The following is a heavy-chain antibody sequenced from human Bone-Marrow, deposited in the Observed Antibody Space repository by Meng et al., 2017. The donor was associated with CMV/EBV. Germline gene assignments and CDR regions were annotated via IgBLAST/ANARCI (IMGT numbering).Heavy chain of an antibody. CDR1: GLTLSSYW. V-gene: IGHV3-7*01. Sequence: GGSRRLSCAASGLTLSSYWMSWVRQAPGKGLEWVANIKQDGSEKYYVDCVKGRFTISRDNAKNSLYLQMNSLRAEDTAVYYCARDRWPESYAFDIWGQGTMVTVSS. J-gene: IGHJ3*02. CDR2: IKQDGSEK. CDR3: ARDRWPESYAFDI. D-gene: IGHD3-10*01.